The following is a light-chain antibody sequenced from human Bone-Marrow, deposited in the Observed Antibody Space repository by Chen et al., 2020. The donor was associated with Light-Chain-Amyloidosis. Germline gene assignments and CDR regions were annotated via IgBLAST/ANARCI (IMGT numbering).Light chain of an antibody. CDR1: NIGSTS. J-gene: IGLJ3*02. V-gene: IGLV3-21*02. Sequence: SYVLTQPSSVSVAPGQTATLACGGNNIGSTSVHWYQQTPGQAPLLVVYDDSDRPSGIPERLSGSYSGNTATLTISRVEAGDEADYYCQVWDRSSDRPVFGGGTKLTVL. CDR2: DDS. CDR3: QVWDRSSDRPV.